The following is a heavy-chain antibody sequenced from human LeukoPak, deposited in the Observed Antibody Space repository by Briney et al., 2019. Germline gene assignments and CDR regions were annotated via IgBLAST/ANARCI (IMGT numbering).Heavy chain of an antibody. CDR3: AKVTQGIAVAGSFDY. J-gene: IGHJ4*02. Sequence: GGSLRLSCAASGFTFSSYAMSWVRQAPGKGLEWVSSISGSGVSTYYADSVKGRFTISRDSSKNTLYLQMNSLRAEDTAVYYCAKVTQGIAVAGSFDYWGQGTLVTVSS. CDR1: GFTFSSYA. D-gene: IGHD6-19*01. CDR2: ISGSGVST. V-gene: IGHV3-23*01.